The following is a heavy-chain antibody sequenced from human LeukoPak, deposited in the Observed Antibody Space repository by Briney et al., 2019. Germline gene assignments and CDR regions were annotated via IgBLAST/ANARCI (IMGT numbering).Heavy chain of an antibody. CDR3: ARDVSRTSWTWR. D-gene: IGHD2-2*01. CDR1: SFTSYW. V-gene: IGHV4-39*01. J-gene: IGHJ3*01. CDR2: IYYTGTT. Sequence: SFTSYWIGWVRQMPGKGLEWIANIYYTGTTYYNPSLKSRVTISVDTSNNQFSLKLSSATAADTAVYYCARDVSRTSWTWRWGQGTVVTVSS.